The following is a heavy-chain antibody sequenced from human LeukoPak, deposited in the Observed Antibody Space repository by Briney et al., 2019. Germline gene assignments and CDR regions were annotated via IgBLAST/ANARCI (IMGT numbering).Heavy chain of an antibody. Sequence: GGSLTLSCAASGFTFSSYWMSWVRHAPGKGLEWVANIKQDGSEKYYVDSVKGRFTISRDNAKNSLYLQMNSLRAEDTAVYYCAREYYDILTGYIGVAFDIWGQGTMVTVSS. V-gene: IGHV3-7*03. J-gene: IGHJ3*02. CDR2: IKQDGSEK. CDR3: AREYYDILTGYIGVAFDI. CDR1: GFTFSSYW. D-gene: IGHD3-9*01.